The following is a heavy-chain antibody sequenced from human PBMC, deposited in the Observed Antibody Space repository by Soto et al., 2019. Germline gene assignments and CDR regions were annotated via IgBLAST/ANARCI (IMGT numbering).Heavy chain of an antibody. CDR3: ARGVGPPYYYYGMDV. CDR2: ISYDGSNK. V-gene: IGHV3-30-3*01. J-gene: IGHJ6*02. Sequence: QVQLVESGGGVVQPGRSLRLSCAASGFTFSSYAMHWVRQAPGKGLEWVAVISYDGSNKYYADSVKGRFTISRDNSKNTLYLQMNSLRAEDTAVYYCARGVGPPYYYYGMDVWGQGTTVTVSS. CDR1: GFTFSSYA. D-gene: IGHD1-26*01.